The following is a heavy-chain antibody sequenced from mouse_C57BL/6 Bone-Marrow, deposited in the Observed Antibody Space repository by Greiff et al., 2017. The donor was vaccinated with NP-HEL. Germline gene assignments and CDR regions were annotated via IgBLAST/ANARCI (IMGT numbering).Heavy chain of an antibody. J-gene: IGHJ3*01. D-gene: IGHD2-4*01. CDR3: ARSGLRRKVWFAY. Sequence: QVQLQQPGAELVKPGASVKLSCKASGYTFTSYWMHWVKQRPGQGLEWIGMIHPNSGSTNYNEKFKSKAILTVDKSSSTAYMQLSSLTSEDSAVYYCARSGLRRKVWFAYWGQGTLVTVSA. V-gene: IGHV1-64*01. CDR2: IHPNSGST. CDR1: GYTFTSYW.